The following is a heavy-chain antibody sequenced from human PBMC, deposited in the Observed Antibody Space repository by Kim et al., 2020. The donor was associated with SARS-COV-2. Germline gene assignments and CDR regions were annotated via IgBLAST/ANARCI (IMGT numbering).Heavy chain of an antibody. Sequence: GGSLRLSCAASGFTFDDYGMSWVRQAPGKGLEWVSGINWNGGSTGYADSVKGRFTISRDNAKNSLYLQMNSLRDEDTALYHCARSYYYDSSGGHYFDYWGQGTLVTVSS. V-gene: IGHV3-20*01. D-gene: IGHD3-22*01. CDR2: INWNGGST. CDR1: GFTFDDYG. CDR3: ARSYYYDSSGGHYFDY. J-gene: IGHJ4*02.